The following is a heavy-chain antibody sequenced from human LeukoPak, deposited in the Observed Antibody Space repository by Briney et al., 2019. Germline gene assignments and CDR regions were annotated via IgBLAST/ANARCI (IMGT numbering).Heavy chain of an antibody. D-gene: IGHD6-13*01. Sequence: ASVKISCKVSGYTFTDYYMHWVQQAPGKGLEWMGLVDPEDGETIYAEKFQGRVTITADTSTDTAYMELSSPRSEDTAVYYCATISSSWLDYLGQGTLVTVSS. V-gene: IGHV1-69-2*01. CDR3: ATISSSWLDY. CDR2: VDPEDGET. CDR1: GYTFTDYY. J-gene: IGHJ4*02.